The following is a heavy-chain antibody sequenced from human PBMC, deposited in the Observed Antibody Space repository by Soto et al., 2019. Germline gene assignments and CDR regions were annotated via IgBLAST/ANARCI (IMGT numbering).Heavy chain of an antibody. Sequence: EVQLVESGGGLVQPGGSLRLSCAASGFTFSSYSLNWVRQAPGKGLEWVSYISSSSSTIYYADSVKGRFTIARDNAKNSLYLQMNSLRDEDTAVYYCARTKVDFDWLFDYWGQGTLVTVSS. CDR1: GFTFSSYS. CDR2: ISSSSSTI. J-gene: IGHJ4*02. V-gene: IGHV3-48*02. CDR3: ARTKVDFDWLFDY. D-gene: IGHD3-9*01.